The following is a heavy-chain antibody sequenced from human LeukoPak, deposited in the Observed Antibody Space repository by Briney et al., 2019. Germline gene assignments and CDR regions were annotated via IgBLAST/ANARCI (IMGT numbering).Heavy chain of an antibody. J-gene: IGHJ4*02. CDR2: IHHSGST. D-gene: IGHD5-24*01. V-gene: IGHV4-34*01. CDR3: ATEEGYNAY. Sequence: KPSETLSLTCAVYGGSFSAYYWSWIRQSPGKGLEWIGEIHHSGSTKYNPSLKSRVTISVDMSQSQFSLKLTSVTAADTAVYYCATEEGYNAYWGQGILVTVS. CDR1: GGSFSAYY.